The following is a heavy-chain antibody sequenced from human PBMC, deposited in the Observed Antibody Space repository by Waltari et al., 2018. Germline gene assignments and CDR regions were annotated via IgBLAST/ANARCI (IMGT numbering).Heavy chain of an antibody. D-gene: IGHD2-21*02. Sequence: QVQLQESGPSLLKPSETLSLICTVSGGSISGFYWSWVRQPPGKGLDWIGYIYYTGSTNFNPSLRGHATMSVDTSKNQFSLKLSSVTAADTAFYYCARGGGGDWEWFDPWGQGTLVTVSS. V-gene: IGHV4-59*01. CDR3: ARGGGGDWEWFDP. J-gene: IGHJ5*02. CDR2: IYYTGST. CDR1: GGSISGFY.